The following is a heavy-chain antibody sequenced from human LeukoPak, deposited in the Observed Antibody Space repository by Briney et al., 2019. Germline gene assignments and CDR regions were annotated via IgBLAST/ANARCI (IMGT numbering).Heavy chain of an antibody. V-gene: IGHV3-23*01. CDR2: ISASGDNT. Sequence: GGSLRLSCAASGFSFSSSGMSWVRQAPGKGLEWVSTISASGDNTYYADSVKGRFTISRDNSKKKLYLQMNSLRAEDTAVYYCAKGYYGSGTYGWFDPWGQGTLVTVSS. CDR3: AKGYYGSGTYGWFDP. CDR1: GFSFSSSG. D-gene: IGHD3-10*01. J-gene: IGHJ5*02.